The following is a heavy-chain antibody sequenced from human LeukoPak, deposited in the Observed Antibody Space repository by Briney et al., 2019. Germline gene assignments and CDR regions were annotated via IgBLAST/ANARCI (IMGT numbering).Heavy chain of an antibody. CDR3: ARDPKRRAFDI. CDR1: GGSISSYY. J-gene: IGHJ3*02. D-gene: IGHD1-1*01. CDR2: IYYSGST. Sequence: KTSETLSLTCTVPGGSISSYYWSWIRQPPGKGLEWIGYIYYSGSTNYNPSLKSRVTISVDTSKNQFSLKLSSVTAADTAVYYCARDPKRRAFDIWGQGTMVTVSS. V-gene: IGHV4-59*01.